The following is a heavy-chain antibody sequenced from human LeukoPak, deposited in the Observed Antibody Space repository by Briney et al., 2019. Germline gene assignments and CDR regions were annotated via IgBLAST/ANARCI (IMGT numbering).Heavy chain of an antibody. V-gene: IGHV4-59*01. J-gene: IGHJ6*03. Sequence: SETLSLTCTVSGGSISSYYWSWIRQPPGKGLEWIGYIYYSGSTKYNPSLKSRVTISVDTSKNQFSLKLSSVTAADTAVYYCAGVGNIVVGDYYYMDVWGKGTTVTVSS. CDR3: AGVGNIVVGDYYYMDV. CDR2: IYYSGST. CDR1: GGSISSYY. D-gene: IGHD2-2*01.